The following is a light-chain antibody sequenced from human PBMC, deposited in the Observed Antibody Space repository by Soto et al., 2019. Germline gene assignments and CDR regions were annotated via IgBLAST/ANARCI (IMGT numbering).Light chain of an antibody. CDR3: QQYGSSPWT. J-gene: IGKJ1*01. V-gene: IGKV3-20*01. CDR1: QSVSSSY. CDR2: GAS. Sequence: EIVLTQSPGTLSLSPGERATLSCRASQSVSSSYLAWYQQKPGQAPRLLLYGASSRATGIPDRFSGSGSAPDFTLTISRLEPEDFAVYYCQQYGSSPWTFGQRTKVEIK.